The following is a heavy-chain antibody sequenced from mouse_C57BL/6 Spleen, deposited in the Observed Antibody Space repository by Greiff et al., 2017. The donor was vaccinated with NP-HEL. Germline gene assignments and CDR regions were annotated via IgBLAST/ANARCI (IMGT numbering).Heavy chain of an antibody. CDR2: INPSTGGT. Sequence: EVKLMESGPELVKPGASVKISCKASGYSFTGYYMNWVKQSPEKSLEWIGEINPSTGGTTYNQKFKAKATLTVDKSSSTAYMQLKSLTSEDSAVYDCARRDYYGSSPLAYWGQGTLVTVSA. V-gene: IGHV1-42*01. D-gene: IGHD1-1*01. CDR3: ARRDYYGSSPLAY. CDR1: GYSFTGYY. J-gene: IGHJ3*01.